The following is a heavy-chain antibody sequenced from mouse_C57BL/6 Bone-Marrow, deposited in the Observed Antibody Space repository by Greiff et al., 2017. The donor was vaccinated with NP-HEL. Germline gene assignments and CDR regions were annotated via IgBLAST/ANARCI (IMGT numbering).Heavy chain of an antibody. CDR2: IYPRDGST. Sequence: VQLHHSLPYLFNPFSSVKLSCKASGYTFTSYDINWVKQRPGQGLEWLGWIYPRDGSTKYNEKFKGKATLTVDTSSSTAYMELHSLTSEDSAVYFCARYGSDYWGQGTTLTVSS. J-gene: IGHJ2*01. CDR3: ARYGSDY. D-gene: IGHD1-1*01. V-gene: IGHV1-85*01. CDR1: GYTFTSYD.